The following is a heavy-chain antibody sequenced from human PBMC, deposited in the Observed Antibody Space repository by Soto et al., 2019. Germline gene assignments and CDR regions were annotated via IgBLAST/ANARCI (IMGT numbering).Heavy chain of an antibody. CDR1: GYTLTSYS. CDR2: MNAESGNT. D-gene: IGHD6-13*01. Sequence: GTPAKVCSEDSGYTLTSYSLQSARQATEQRLEWMGWMNAESGNTGYAQKFQGRVTLTRDTSISTAYMELSSLRSEDTAMYYCASGGVSSWLITYSYYDIGVWGKGPTVTVSS. CDR3: ASGGVSSWLITYSYYDIGV. V-gene: IGHV1-8*02. J-gene: IGHJ6*03.